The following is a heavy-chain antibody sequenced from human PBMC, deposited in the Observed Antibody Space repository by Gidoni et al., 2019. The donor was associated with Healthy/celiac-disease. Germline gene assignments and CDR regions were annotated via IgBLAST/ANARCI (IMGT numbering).Heavy chain of an antibody. J-gene: IGHJ5*02. Sequence: VQLVQSGAEVKKPGETLQIPCKGSGYSFTSYWIGWVRQMPGKGLEWMGIIYPGDSDTRYSPSFQGQVTISADKSISTAYLQWSSLKASDTAMYYCARRATYSGSYLNWFDPWGQGTLVTVSS. D-gene: IGHD1-26*01. CDR2: IYPGDSDT. V-gene: IGHV5-51*03. CDR1: GYSFTSYW. CDR3: ARRATYSGSYLNWFDP.